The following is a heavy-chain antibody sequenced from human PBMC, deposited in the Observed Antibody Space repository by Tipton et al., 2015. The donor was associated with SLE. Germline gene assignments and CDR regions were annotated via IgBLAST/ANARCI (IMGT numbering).Heavy chain of an antibody. Sequence: TLSLTCTVSGVSIRSHYWSWVRQSPGKGLEWIGYTYINERTHYNPSLKSRVTVSVDTSKNQFSLRLTSVIAADTAVYYCARLHGYSYGLNWFDPWGQGTLISVSS. D-gene: IGHD5-18*01. J-gene: IGHJ5*02. CDR3: ARLHGYSYGLNWFDP. V-gene: IGHV4-59*11. CDR2: TYINERT. CDR1: GVSIRSHY.